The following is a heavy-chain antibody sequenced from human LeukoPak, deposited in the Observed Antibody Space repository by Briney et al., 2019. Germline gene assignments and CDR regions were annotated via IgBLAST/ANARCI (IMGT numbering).Heavy chain of an antibody. CDR3: TSFDY. Sequence: GKGLELIVYIYYSRSTYYNPSLKSRVTISVDTAKNQFSLKLSSVTAADTAVYYCTSFDYWGQGTLVTVSS. V-gene: IGHV4-31*02. J-gene: IGHJ4*02. CDR2: IYYSRST.